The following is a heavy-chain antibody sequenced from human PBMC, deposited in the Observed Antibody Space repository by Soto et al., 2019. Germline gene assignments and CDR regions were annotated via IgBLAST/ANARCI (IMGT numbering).Heavy chain of an antibody. J-gene: IGHJ4*02. CDR3: AKDAYYYDSSGYYPDY. D-gene: IGHD3-22*01. V-gene: IGHV3-64*04. CDR2: ITSNGGNT. Sequence: GGSLRLSCAASGFTFSSYAMKWVRQAPGKGLESVSAITSNGGNTDYASSVKGRFTISRDNSKNTLYLQMNSLRAEDTAVYYCAKDAYYYDSSGYYPDYWGQGTLVTVSS. CDR1: GFTFSSYA.